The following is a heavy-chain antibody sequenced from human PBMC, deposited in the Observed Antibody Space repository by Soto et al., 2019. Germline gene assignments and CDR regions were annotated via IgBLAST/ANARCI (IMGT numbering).Heavy chain of an antibody. V-gene: IGHV4-39*01. CDR2: IYYSGST. J-gene: IGHJ6*03. CDR1: GGSISSSSYY. CDR3: ASSRTQNYYHYYMDV. Sequence: SETLSLTCTVSGGSISSSSYYWGWIRQPPGKGLEWIGSIYYSGSTYYNPSLKSRVTISVDTSKNQFSLKLSSVTAADTAVYYCASSRTQNYYHYYMDVWGKGTTVTVSS.